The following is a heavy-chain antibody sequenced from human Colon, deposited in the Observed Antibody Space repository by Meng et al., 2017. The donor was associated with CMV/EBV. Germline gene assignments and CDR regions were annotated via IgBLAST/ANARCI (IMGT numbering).Heavy chain of an antibody. V-gene: IGHV3-66*01. CDR3: ATVVRFPVGGHYYYHGMDV. CDR1: GFNVATNY. CDR2: ITGSGKT. D-gene: IGHD2-21*01. J-gene: IGHJ6*02. Sequence: GGSLRLSCAASGFNVATNYINWVRQAPGKGLEWVSVITGSGKTHYADSVKGRFTISRDNVKNSLYLHMNSLRAEDTAVYYCATVVRFPVGGHYYYHGMDVWGQGTTVTVSS.